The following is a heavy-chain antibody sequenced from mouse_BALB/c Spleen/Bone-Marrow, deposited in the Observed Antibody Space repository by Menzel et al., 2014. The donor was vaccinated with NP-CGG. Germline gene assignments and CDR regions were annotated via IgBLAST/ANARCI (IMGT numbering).Heavy chain of an antibody. J-gene: IGHJ4*01. Sequence: VQLQQSGGGLVQPGGSRKLSCAASGFTFSSFGMHWVRQAPEKGLEWVAYISNGTSTIYYADTVKGRYTISRDNPKTTLIVQMHSLRSEDTAMDFCARKGAMIRDYYAMDYWGQGTSVTVSS. D-gene: IGHD2-4*01. V-gene: IGHV5-17*02. CDR2: ISNGTSTI. CDR3: ARKGAMIRDYYAMDY. CDR1: GFTFSSFG.